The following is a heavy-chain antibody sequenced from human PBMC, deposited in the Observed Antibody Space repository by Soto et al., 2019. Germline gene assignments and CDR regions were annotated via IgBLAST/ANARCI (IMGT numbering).Heavy chain of an antibody. V-gene: IGHV1-58*01. Sequence: SVKVSCKASGFTFTSSAVQWVRQARGQRLEWIGWIVVGSGNTNYAQKFQERVTITRDMSTSTAYMELSSLRSEDTAVYYCAAGNWSSGWYPQDYWGQGTLVTVS. J-gene: IGHJ4*02. CDR2: IVVGSGNT. CDR3: AAGNWSSGWYPQDY. CDR1: GFTFTSSA. D-gene: IGHD6-19*01.